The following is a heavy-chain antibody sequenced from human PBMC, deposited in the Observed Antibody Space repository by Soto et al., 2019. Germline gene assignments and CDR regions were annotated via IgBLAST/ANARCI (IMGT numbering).Heavy chain of an antibody. CDR3: AREDTRSYGSGSYLNYYYYGMDV. CDR1: GFTFSSYW. J-gene: IGHJ6*02. CDR2: IKQDGSEK. Sequence: GGSLRLSCAASGFTFSSYWMSWVRQARGKGLEWVANIKQDGSEKYYVDSVKGRFTISRDNAKNSLYLQMNSLRAEDTAVYYCAREDTRSYGSGSYLNYYYYGMDVWGQGTTVTVSS. V-gene: IGHV3-7*03. D-gene: IGHD3-10*01.